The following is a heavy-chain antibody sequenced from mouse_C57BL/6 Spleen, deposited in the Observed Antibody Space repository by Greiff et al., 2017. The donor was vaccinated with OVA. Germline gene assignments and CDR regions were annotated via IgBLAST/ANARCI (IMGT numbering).Heavy chain of an antibody. CDR1: GFNIKDDY. D-gene: IGHD3-2*02. CDR3: TTRSGYVWFAY. V-gene: IGHV14-4*01. CDR2: IDPENGDT. J-gene: IGHJ3*01. Sequence: VHVKQSGAELVRPGASVKLSCTASGFNIKDDYMHWVKQRPEQGLEWIGWIDPENGDTEYASKFQGKATITADTSSNTAYLQLSSLTSEDTAVYYCTTRSGYVWFAYWGQGTLVTVSA.